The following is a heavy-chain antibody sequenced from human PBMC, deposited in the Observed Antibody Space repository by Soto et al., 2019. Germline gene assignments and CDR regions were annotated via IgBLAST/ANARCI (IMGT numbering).Heavy chain of an antibody. CDR3: AGGGYSSSWYQTYYYYGMDV. D-gene: IGHD6-13*01. V-gene: IGHV1-8*01. Sequence: ASVKVSCKASGYTFTSYDINWVRQATGQGLEWMGWMNPNSGNTGYAQKFQGRVTMTRNTSISTAYMELSSLRSEDTAVYYCAGGGYSSSWYQTYYYYGMDVWGQGTTVTVYS. CDR2: MNPNSGNT. CDR1: GYTFTSYD. J-gene: IGHJ6*02.